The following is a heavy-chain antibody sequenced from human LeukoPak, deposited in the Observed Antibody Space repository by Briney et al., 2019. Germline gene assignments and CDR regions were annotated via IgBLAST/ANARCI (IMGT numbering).Heavy chain of an antibody. J-gene: IGHJ4*02. D-gene: IGHD2/OR15-2a*01. V-gene: IGHV3-33*01. CDR3: VRDFTNIRGGGYFDN. CDR1: GFPFSSYV. CDR2: IWFDGGKI. Sequence: GRSLRLSCAASGFPFSSYVMHWLRQAPGKGLEWVAVIWFDGGKIYYADSVKGRFTISRDNSKNTLYLQMNSLSAEDTAVYHCVRDFTNIRGGGYFDNWGQGTLVTVSS.